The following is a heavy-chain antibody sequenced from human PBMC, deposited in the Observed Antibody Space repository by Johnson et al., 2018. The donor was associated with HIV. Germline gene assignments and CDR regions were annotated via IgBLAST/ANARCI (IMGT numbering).Heavy chain of an antibody. J-gene: IGHJ3*02. D-gene: IGHD2-21*02. Sequence: VQLVESGGGLVQPGGSLRLSCAASGFTFSSYWMHWVRQAPGKGLVWVSRINSDGSSTSYADSVKGRFTISRDNAKNTLYLQMNSLRAEDTAVYYCARDRRTYCGGDCYPDAFDIWGQGTMVTVSS. V-gene: IGHV3-74*01. CDR3: ARDRRTYCGGDCYPDAFDI. CDR1: GFTFSSYW. CDR2: INSDGSST.